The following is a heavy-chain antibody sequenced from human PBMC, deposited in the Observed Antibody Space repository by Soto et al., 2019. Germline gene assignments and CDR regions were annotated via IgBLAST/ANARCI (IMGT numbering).Heavy chain of an antibody. Sequence: QITLKESGPTLVKPTQTLSGFSLSPSRGGVGWVRQPPGKALEWLTFIYWDGDKRYSPSLKSRLTITKDTSKNQVDLIMTNMDPVDTATYYRAHSPQEGIVVGKYIQHWGQGTLVTVSS. CDR3: AHSPQEGIVVGKYIQH. CDR1: GFSLSPSRGG. D-gene: IGHD3-22*01. V-gene: IGHV2-5*02. J-gene: IGHJ1*01. CDR2: IYWDGDK.